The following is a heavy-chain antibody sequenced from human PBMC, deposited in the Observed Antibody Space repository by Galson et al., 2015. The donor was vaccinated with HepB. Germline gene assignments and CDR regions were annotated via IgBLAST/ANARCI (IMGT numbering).Heavy chain of an antibody. J-gene: IGHJ5*02. D-gene: IGHD3-22*01. CDR2: FCGSGGST. V-gene: IGHV3-23*01. CDR1: GFTFSSYG. CDR3: AKGGWSSAGFAP. Sequence: SLRLSCAASGFTFSSYGMSWVRQAPGKGLEWVSAFCGSGGSTLYADSVKGRFTISRDNSRDTLYLQMNSLRGEDTAVYYCAKGGWSSAGFAPWGQGTLVTVSS.